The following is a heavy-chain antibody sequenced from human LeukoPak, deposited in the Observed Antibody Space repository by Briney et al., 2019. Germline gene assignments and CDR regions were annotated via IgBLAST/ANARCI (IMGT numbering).Heavy chain of an antibody. CDR2: IKKDGGEK. CDR1: GFTFSSYW. Sequence: GGSLRLSCAASGFTFSSYWMSWVRQAPGKGLEWVANIKKDGGEKYYVDSVKSRFTISRDNAKNSLSLQMNSLRAEDTAVYYCARETEESYAMDVWGQGTTVIVSS. J-gene: IGHJ6*02. D-gene: IGHD3-16*01. V-gene: IGHV3-7*01. CDR3: ARETEESYAMDV.